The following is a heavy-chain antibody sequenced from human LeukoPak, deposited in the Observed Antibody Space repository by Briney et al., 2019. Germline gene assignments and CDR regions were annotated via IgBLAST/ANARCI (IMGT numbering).Heavy chain of an antibody. J-gene: IGHJ4*02. V-gene: IGHV3-9*01. CDR3: AKDIGSTSWYLGN. D-gene: IGHD2-2*01. Sequence: GGSLRLSCAASGFTFDDYTMHWVRQAPGKGLEWVSGISWNSVSIAYADSVKGRFTISRDNAKNSLYLEMNSLRTDDTALYYCAKDIGSTSWYLGNWGQGTLVTVSS. CDR2: ISWNSVSI. CDR1: GFTFDDYT.